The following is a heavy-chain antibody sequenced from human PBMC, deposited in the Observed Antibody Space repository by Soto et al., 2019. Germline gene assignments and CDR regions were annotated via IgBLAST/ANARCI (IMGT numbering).Heavy chain of an antibody. Sequence: GASVKVSCKASGGTFSSYAISWVRQAPGQGLEWMGGIIPIFGTANYAQKFQGRVTITADESTSTAYMELSSLRSEDTAVYYCARDYPGIAVAGTPAVRFDPWGQGTLVTVSS. CDR1: GGTFSSYA. J-gene: IGHJ5*02. CDR3: ARDYPGIAVAGTPAVRFDP. D-gene: IGHD6-19*01. V-gene: IGHV1-69*13. CDR2: IIPIFGTA.